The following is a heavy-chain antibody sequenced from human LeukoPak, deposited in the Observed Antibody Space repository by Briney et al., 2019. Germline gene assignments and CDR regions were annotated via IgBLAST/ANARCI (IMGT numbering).Heavy chain of an antibody. V-gene: IGHV3-33*01. J-gene: IGHJ4*02. CDR1: GFTFSSYG. Sequence: PGGSLRLSCAASGFTFSSYGMHWVRQAPGKGLEWVAVIWYDGSNKYYADSVKGRFTISRDNSKNTPYLQMNSLRAEDTAVYYCASSLGSWEPGDYWGQGTLVTVSS. CDR3: ASSLGSWEPGDY. D-gene: IGHD1-26*01. CDR2: IWYDGSNK.